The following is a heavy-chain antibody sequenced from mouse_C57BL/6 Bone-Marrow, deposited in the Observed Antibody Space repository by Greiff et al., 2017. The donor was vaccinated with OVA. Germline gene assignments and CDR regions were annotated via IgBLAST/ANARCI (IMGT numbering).Heavy chain of an antibody. CDR2: IDPETGGT. Sequence: VQVVESGAELVRPGASVTLSCKASGYTFTDYEMHWVKQTPVHGLEWIGAIDPETGGTAYNQKFKGKAILTADKSSSTAYMELRSLTSEDSAVYYCTRDGYIPAWFAYWGQGTLVTVSA. CDR1: GYTFTDYE. J-gene: IGHJ3*01. D-gene: IGHD2-3*01. V-gene: IGHV1-15*01. CDR3: TRDGYIPAWFAY.